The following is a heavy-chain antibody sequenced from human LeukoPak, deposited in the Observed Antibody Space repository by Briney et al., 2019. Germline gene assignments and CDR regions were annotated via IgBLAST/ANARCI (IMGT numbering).Heavy chain of an antibody. Sequence: GGSLRLSCAASGFTFSSYAMSWVRQAPGKGLEWVSGISGSASSTYYADSVKGRFSISRDNSVNTLYLEMNSLRADDTAVYYCAKKAGSGTYYYFDYWGQGTLVTVSS. CDR1: GFTFSSYA. V-gene: IGHV3-23*01. J-gene: IGHJ4*02. CDR2: ISGSASST. CDR3: AKKAGSGTYYYFDY. D-gene: IGHD3-10*01.